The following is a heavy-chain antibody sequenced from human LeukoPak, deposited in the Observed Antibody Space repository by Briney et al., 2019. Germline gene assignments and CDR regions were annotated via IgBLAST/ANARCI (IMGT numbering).Heavy chain of an antibody. CDR3: ATSRIAVAGRDY. J-gene: IGHJ4*02. CDR1: GFTFADYG. D-gene: IGHD6-19*01. Sequence: GGSLRLSCAASGFTFADYGMSWVRQAPGEGLEWVSGIKLRGGSTGYADSVKGRFTISRDNAKNSLYLQMNSLRAEDTALYYCATSRIAVAGRDYWGQGTLVTVSS. V-gene: IGHV3-20*04. CDR2: IKLRGGST.